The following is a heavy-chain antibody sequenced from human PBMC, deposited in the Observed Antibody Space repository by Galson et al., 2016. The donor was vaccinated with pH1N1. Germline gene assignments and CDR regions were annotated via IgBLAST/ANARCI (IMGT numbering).Heavy chain of an antibody. CDR1: GFIFSDYW. D-gene: IGHD6-13*01. J-gene: IGHJ4*02. CDR3: ARAIAAAEGY. Sequence: SLRLSCAASGFIFSDYWMHWVRQAPGKGLEWVANIRQDGSEKYYVDSVKGRFTISRDNAKNSLYLQMNSLRAEDTAVYYCARAIAAAEGYWGQGTLVTVSS. CDR2: IRQDGSEK. V-gene: IGHV3-7*04.